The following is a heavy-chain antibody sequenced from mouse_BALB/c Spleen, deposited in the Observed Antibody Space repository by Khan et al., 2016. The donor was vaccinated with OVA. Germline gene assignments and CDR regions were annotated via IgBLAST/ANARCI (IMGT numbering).Heavy chain of an antibody. J-gene: IGHJ2*01. CDR2: ISSGGSYT. D-gene: IGHD1-1*01. CDR3: ARTPGYYGSNYFDY. Sequence: EVELVESGGGLVKPGGSLKLSCAASGFTFSSYAMSWVRQTPEKRLEWVATISSGGSYTYYPASVKGRFTISRDNAKNTLYLQMSSLRSEDTAMYYVARTPGYYGSNYFDYWGQGTTLTVSS. V-gene: IGHV5-9-3*01. CDR1: GFTFSSYA.